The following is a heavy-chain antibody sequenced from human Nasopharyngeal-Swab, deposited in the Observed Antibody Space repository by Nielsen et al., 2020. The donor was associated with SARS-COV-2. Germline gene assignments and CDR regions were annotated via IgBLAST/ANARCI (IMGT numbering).Heavy chain of an antibody. V-gene: IGHV1-24*01. Sequence: ASVKVSCRVSGYTLTELSMHWVRQAPGKGLEWMGGFDPEDGETIYAQEFQGRVTMTEDTSTDTAYMELSSLRSEDTAVYYCATGFVVVPAANPYYYYYGMDVWGQGTTVTVSS. CDR2: FDPEDGET. D-gene: IGHD2-2*01. CDR3: ATGFVVVPAANPYYYYYGMDV. CDR1: GYTLTELS. J-gene: IGHJ6*02.